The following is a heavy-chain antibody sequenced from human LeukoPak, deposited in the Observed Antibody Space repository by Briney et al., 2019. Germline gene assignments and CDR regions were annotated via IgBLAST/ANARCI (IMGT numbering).Heavy chain of an antibody. V-gene: IGHV3-23*01. CDR1: GITLSNYG. D-gene: IGHD3-22*01. Sequence: GGSLRLSCAVSGITLSNYGMSWVRQAPGKGLEWVSGISGSGGSTYYADSVKGRFTISRDNSKNTLYLQMISLRAEDTAVYFCAKRGVVIRVILVGFHKEAYYFDSWGQGALVTVSS. CDR3: AKRGVVIRVILVGFHKEAYYFDS. CDR2: ISGSGGST. J-gene: IGHJ4*02.